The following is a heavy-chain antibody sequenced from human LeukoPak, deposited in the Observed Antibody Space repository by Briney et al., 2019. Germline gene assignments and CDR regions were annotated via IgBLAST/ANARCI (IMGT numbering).Heavy chain of an antibody. D-gene: IGHD6-19*01. V-gene: IGHV1-46*01. CDR1: GYSFTNKH. CDR2: INPRGGDT. Sequence: ASVKVSCKASGYSFTNKHMHWVRQAPGQGLEWMGIINPRGGDTNYAQKFQGRVTMTCDTSTSTVYMEMSSLRSEDTAVYYCARECCGGWYAHRGIDLDYWGQGTLVSVSS. J-gene: IGHJ4*02. CDR3: ARECCGGWYAHRGIDLDY.